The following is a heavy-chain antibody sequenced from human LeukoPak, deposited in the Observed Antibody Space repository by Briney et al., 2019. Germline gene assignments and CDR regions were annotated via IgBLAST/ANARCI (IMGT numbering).Heavy chain of an antibody. Sequence: PSETLSLTCTVSGGSISSGDYYWSWIRQPPGKGLEWIGYIYYSGSTYYNPSLKSRVTISVDTSKNQLSLKLSSVTAADTAVYYCARAATTVTTDWFDPWGQGTLVTVSS. J-gene: IGHJ5*02. V-gene: IGHV4-30-4*01. CDR3: ARAATTVTTDWFDP. D-gene: IGHD4-11*01. CDR2: IYYSGST. CDR1: GGSISSGDYY.